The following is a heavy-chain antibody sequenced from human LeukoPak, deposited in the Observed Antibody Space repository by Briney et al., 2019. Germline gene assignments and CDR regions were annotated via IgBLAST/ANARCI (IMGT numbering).Heavy chain of an antibody. CDR3: ARLREYCTNGVCYLYYGMDV. J-gene: IGHJ6*02. CDR1: GYTFTGYY. V-gene: IGHV1-2*02. Sequence: GASVPVSCKASGYTFTGYYMHWVRQAPGQGLEWMGWINPNSGGTNYAQKFQGRVTMTRDTSISTAYMELSRLRSDDTAVYYCARLREYCTNGVCYLYYGMDVWGQGTTVTVSS. CDR2: INPNSGGT. D-gene: IGHD2-8*01.